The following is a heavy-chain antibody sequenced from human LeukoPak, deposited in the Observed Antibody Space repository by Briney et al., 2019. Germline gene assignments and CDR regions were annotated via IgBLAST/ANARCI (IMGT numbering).Heavy chain of an antibody. V-gene: IGHV3-23*01. D-gene: IGHD6-19*01. J-gene: IGHJ4*02. CDR3: AKDPSSGWYIGGFDY. CDR1: GFTCSSYA. CDR2: ISGNGDGT. Sequence: PGGSLRLSCAASGFTCSSYAMSWVRQAPGKGLEWVSGISGNGDGTYYADSVKGRFTISRDNSKNTLYLQVNSLRAEDTAVYYCAKDPSSGWYIGGFDYWGQGTLVTVSS.